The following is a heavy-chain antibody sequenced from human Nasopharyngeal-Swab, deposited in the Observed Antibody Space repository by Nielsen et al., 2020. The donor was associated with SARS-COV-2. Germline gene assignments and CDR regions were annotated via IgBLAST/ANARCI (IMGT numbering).Heavy chain of an antibody. J-gene: IGHJ4*02. Sequence: GESLKISCAASGFTFSSYAMSWVRQAPGKGLEWVSAISGSGGSTYYADSVKGRFTISRDNSKNTLYLQMNSLRAEDTAVYYCAKESYDSSGYYDYWGQGTLVTVSS. CDR3: AKESYDSSGYYDY. D-gene: IGHD3-22*01. V-gene: IGHV3-23*01. CDR2: ISGSGGST. CDR1: GFTFSSYA.